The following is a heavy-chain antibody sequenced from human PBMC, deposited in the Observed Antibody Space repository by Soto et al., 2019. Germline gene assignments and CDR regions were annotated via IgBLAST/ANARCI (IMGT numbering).Heavy chain of an antibody. J-gene: IGHJ4*02. CDR3: ARDSGPRDYYNSSGGDY. CDR1: GGTFSSYA. D-gene: IGHD3-22*01. Sequence: GASVKVSCKASGGTFSSYAISWVRQAPGQGLEWVGWISAYNGNTNYAQKFQGRVTMTTDTSTSIAYMELRSLRSDDTAVYYCARDSGPRDYYNSSGGDYWGQGTLVTVSS. CDR2: ISAYNGNT. V-gene: IGHV1-18*01.